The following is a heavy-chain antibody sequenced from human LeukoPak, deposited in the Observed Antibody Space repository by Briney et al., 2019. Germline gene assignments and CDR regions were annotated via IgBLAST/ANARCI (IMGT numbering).Heavy chain of an antibody. CDR3: ARDVSIAALEDYYYMDV. CDR1: GGSISSYY. J-gene: IGHJ6*03. D-gene: IGHD6-6*01. V-gene: IGHV4-4*07. Sequence: SETLSLTCTVSGGSISSYYWSWIRQPAGKGLEWIGRIYTSGSTNYNPSLKSRVTMSVDTSKNQFSLKLSSVTAADTAVYYCARDVSIAALEDYYYMDVRGKGTTVTVSS. CDR2: IYTSGST.